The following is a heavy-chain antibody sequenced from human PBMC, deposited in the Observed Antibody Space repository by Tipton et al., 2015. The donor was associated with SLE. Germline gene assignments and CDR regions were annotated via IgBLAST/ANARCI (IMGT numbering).Heavy chain of an antibody. D-gene: IGHD1-1*01. CDR1: GGSISSHY. V-gene: IGHV4-4*08. CDR3: ARVQRGPRSFDL. Sequence: TLSLTCTVSGGSISSHYWCWIRQPPGQGLEWIGRLYATGSTYYNPSLKSQVTLSIDTSKNQFSLELTSLTAADTAVYFCARVQRGPRSFDLWGRGTLVTVSS. CDR2: LYATGST. J-gene: IGHJ2*01.